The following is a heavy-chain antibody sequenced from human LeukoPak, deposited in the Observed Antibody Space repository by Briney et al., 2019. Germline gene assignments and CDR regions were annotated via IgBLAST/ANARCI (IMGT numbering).Heavy chain of an antibody. CDR3: ASSYFYDGTRYFDY. CDR2: IYYTGST. Sequence: PSETLSLTCTVSGGSITNYYWTWIRQPPGKGLEWIGYIYYTGSTKSNPSLKSRVTISLDMSKNQFSLNLSSVTAADTAMYYCASSYFYDGTRYFDYWGLGTLVTVSS. J-gene: IGHJ4*02. V-gene: IGHV4-59*08. CDR1: GGSITNYY. D-gene: IGHD3-22*01.